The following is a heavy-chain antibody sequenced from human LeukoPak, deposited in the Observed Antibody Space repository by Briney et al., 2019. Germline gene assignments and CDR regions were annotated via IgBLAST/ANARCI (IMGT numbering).Heavy chain of an antibody. CDR3: AKDPTHYRVWDYYETIGLSY. J-gene: IGHJ4*02. V-gene: IGHV3-30*02. D-gene: IGHD3-22*01. CDR2: VRYDGGNK. Sequence: GGSLRLSCAASGFTFSSYGMHWVRQAPGKGLEWVAFVRYDGGNKYYADSVKGRFTISRDNSKNTLNLQMNSLRAEDTAVYYCAKDPTHYRVWDYYETIGLSYWGQGTLVTVSS. CDR1: GFTFSSYG.